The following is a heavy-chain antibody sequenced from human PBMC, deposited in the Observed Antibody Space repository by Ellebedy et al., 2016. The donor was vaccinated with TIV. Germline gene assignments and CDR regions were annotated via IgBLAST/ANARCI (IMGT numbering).Heavy chain of an antibody. Sequence: ASVKVSXXASGYTFTSYYMHWVRQAPGQGLEWMGIINPSGGSTSYAQKFQGRVTMTRDKSTSTVYMELSSLRSEDTALYYCAIILTGYSSFDYWGQGTLVTVSS. D-gene: IGHD3-9*01. V-gene: IGHV1-46*01. J-gene: IGHJ4*02. CDR3: AIILTGYSSFDY. CDR1: GYTFTSYY. CDR2: INPSGGST.